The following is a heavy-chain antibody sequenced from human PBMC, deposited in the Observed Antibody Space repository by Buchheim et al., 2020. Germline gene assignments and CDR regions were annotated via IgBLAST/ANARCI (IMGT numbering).Heavy chain of an antibody. D-gene: IGHD6-13*01. CDR3: ARDSSIAAEGTWWFDP. CDR2: INPNGGTT. Sequence: QVQLVQSEAEVAKPGASVKVSCKASGYTFISHWMHWVRQAPGQGLEWMAVINPNGGTTIYAQKFQGRVTMTRDTSRSTVYMELSSLRSEDTAVYYCARDSSIAAEGTWWFDPWGQGTL. CDR1: GYTFISHW. V-gene: IGHV1-46*01. J-gene: IGHJ5*02.